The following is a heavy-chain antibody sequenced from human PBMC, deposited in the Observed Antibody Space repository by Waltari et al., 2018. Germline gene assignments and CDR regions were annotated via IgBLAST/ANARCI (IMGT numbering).Heavy chain of an antibody. Sequence: EVQMVESGGGLVQPGGSLRLSCEASGFILGHHWVYWVRQGPGKGLMFGSGLDGDGNWTRYVDSVNGRFTIYRDNAKNTVDLQMTSLRDEDTAHYDCARDWRNLGMDVWGPGTTVTVSS. CDR1: GFILGHHW. CDR3: ARDWRNLGMDV. CDR2: LDGDGNWT. J-gene: IGHJ6*02. V-gene: IGHV3-74*01. D-gene: IGHD3-3*01.